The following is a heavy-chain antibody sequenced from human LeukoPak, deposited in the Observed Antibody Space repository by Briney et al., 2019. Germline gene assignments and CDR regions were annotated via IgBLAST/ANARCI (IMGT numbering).Heavy chain of an antibody. D-gene: IGHD6-6*01. CDR1: GYTFTGYY. CDR3: ASYPRYSSSPPFDY. Sequence: ASVKVSCKASGYTFTGYYMHWVRQAPGQGFEWMGWINPNTGGRNYAKNFEGRVTMNRERSISTAYMDVSELRSDDTAVYYCASYPRYSSSPPFDYWGQGTLVTVSS. J-gene: IGHJ4*02. CDR2: INPNTGGR. V-gene: IGHV1-2*02.